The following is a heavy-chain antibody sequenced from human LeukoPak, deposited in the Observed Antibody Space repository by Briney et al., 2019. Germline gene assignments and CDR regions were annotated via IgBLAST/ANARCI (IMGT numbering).Heavy chain of an antibody. V-gene: IGHV4-39*07. J-gene: IGHJ4*02. CDR1: GGSISSSSYY. Sequence: SETLSLTCTVSGGSISSSSYYWGWIRQPPGKGLEWIGSFYYSGSTYYNPSLKSRITISLDTSKNQFSLRLSSVTAADTAMYYCARGYRVVGATRPLYYFWGQGTLVTVSS. D-gene: IGHD1-26*01. CDR2: FYYSGST. CDR3: ARGYRVVGATRPLYYF.